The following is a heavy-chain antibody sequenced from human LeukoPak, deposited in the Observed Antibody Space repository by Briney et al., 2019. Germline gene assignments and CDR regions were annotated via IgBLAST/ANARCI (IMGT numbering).Heavy chain of an antibody. Sequence: ASVNVSCTASGYTFTSYAMHWVRQAPGQRLEWMGWINAGNGNTKYSQNFQGRVTFTRDTSASTAYMELSSLRSEDTAVYYCARPIGYSSGGFDLWGRGTLVTVSS. D-gene: IGHD6-19*01. V-gene: IGHV1-3*01. CDR2: INAGNGNT. J-gene: IGHJ2*01. CDR3: ARPIGYSSGGFDL. CDR1: GYTFTSYA.